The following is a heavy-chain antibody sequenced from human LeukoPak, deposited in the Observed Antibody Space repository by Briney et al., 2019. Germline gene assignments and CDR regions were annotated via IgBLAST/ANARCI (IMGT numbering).Heavy chain of an antibody. D-gene: IGHD5-24*01. CDR2: IYYSGST. Sequence: SSETLSLTCTVSGGSISSGGYYWSWIRQHPGKGLEWIGYIYYSGSTYYNPSLKSRVTISVDTSKNQFSLKLSSVTAADTAVYYCAREDGGSYYMYGMDVWGQGTTVTVSS. V-gene: IGHV4-31*03. CDR3: AREDGGSYYMYGMDV. CDR1: GGSISSGGYY. J-gene: IGHJ6*02.